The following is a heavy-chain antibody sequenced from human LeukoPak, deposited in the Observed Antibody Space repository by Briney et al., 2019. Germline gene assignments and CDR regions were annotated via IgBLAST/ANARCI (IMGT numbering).Heavy chain of an antibody. J-gene: IGHJ6*03. D-gene: IGHD1-1*01. Sequence: GGSLRLSCAASGFTFSNYWMSWVRQAPGKGLEWVANIKQDGSEKYYVDSVKGRFTISRDNAKNSLYLQMNSLRAEDTAVYYCARGDNEDYYYYYMDVWGKGTTVTVSS. CDR2: IKQDGSEK. CDR1: GFTFSNYW. CDR3: ARGDNEDYYYYYMDV. V-gene: IGHV3-7*01.